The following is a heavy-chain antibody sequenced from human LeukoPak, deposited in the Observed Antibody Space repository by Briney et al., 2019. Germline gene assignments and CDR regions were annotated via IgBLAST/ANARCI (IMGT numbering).Heavy chain of an antibody. V-gene: IGHV1-3*01. J-gene: IGHJ6*02. CDR2: INAGNGNT. Sequence: ASVKVSCKASGYTFTSYAMHWVRQAPGQRLEWMGWINAGNGNTNYAQKLQGRVTMTTDTSTSTAYMELRSLRSDDTAVYYCARGGLRFLEHDHFYYHYYGMDVWGQGTTVTVSS. D-gene: IGHD3-3*01. CDR3: ARGGLRFLEHDHFYYHYYGMDV. CDR1: GYTFTSYA.